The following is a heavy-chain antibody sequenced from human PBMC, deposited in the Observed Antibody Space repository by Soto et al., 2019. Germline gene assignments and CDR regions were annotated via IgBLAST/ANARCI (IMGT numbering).Heavy chain of an antibody. V-gene: IGHV3-21*01. CDR3: ARAYRSSWFGLFDY. CDR1: GFTFSSYS. D-gene: IGHD6-13*01. J-gene: IGHJ4*02. CDR2: ISSSSSYI. Sequence: GGSLRLSCAASGFTFSSYSMNWVRQAPGKGLEWVSSISSSSSYIYYADSVKGRFTISRDNAKNSLYMQMNSLRAEDTAVYYCARAYRSSWFGLFDYWGQGTLVTVSS.